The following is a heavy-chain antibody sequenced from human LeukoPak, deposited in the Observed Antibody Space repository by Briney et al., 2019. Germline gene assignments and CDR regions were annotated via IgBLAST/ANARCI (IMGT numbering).Heavy chain of an antibody. Sequence: PSQTLSLTCAISGDSVSSNTAAWNWIRQSPSRGLEWLGRTYYRSKWYNDYAVSVKSRITINPDTSKNQFSLQLNSVTPEDTAVYYCARELWQQLPEGWFDPWGQGTLVTVSS. CDR2: TYYRSKWYN. D-gene: IGHD6-13*01. CDR1: GDSVSSNTAA. V-gene: IGHV6-1*01. CDR3: ARELWQQLPEGWFDP. J-gene: IGHJ5*02.